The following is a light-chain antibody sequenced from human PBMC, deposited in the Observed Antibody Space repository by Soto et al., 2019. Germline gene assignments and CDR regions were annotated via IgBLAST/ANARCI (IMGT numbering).Light chain of an antibody. V-gene: IGKV1-8*01. CDR1: RPISTY. J-gene: IGKJ1*01. Sequence: AIRMTQSPSSISAFTGDRVTITCRTSRPISTYLAWYQQKPGKTPTLLMYAASTLQSGVLSRFSGSGSGTDFTLTISCLQSEDFATYYCQQYYTYPLAFGQGTNIEIK. CDR3: QQYYTYPLA. CDR2: AAS.